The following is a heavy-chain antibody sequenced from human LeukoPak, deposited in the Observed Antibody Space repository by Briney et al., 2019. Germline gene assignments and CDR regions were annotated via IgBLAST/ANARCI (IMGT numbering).Heavy chain of an antibody. CDR1: GYTFTDHY. V-gene: IGHV1-2*02. CDR3: TRALGSDY. CDR2: INPNSGGT. J-gene: IGHJ4*02. D-gene: IGHD1-26*01. Sequence: ASVKVSCKASGYTFTDHYLNWVRQAPGQGLEWMGWINPNSGGTTYAQKFQGSVTMTRDTSISTAYMELSSLRSDDTAMYYCTRALGSDYWGQGTLVTVSS.